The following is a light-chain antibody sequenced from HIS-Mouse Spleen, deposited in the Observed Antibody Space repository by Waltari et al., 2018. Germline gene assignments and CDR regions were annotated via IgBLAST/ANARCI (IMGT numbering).Light chain of an antibody. CDR2: WAS. V-gene: IGKV4-1*01. CDR3: QQYYSTQLT. Sequence: DIVMTQSPDSLAVSLGERATINCKSSQSVLYTSNNKNYLTWYQQKPGQPTQLLIYWASTRESGLPYRFSGSGSGTDFTLTTSSLHAEDVAVYYCQQYYSTQLTFGGGTKVEIK. J-gene: IGKJ4*01. CDR1: QSVLYTSNNKNY.